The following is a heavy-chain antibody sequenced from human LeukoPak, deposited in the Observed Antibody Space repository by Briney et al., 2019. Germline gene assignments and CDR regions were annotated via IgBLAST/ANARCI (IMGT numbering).Heavy chain of an antibody. V-gene: IGHV4-34*01. Sequence: PGGSLRLSCAASGFTFSNAWMSWVRQAPGKGLEWIGEINHSGSTNYNPSLKSRVTISVDTSKNQFSLKLSSVTAADTAVYYCARDNIVATLVDYWGQGTLVTVSS. J-gene: IGHJ4*02. CDR3: ARDNIVATLVDY. D-gene: IGHD5-12*01. CDR2: INHSGST. CDR1: GFTFSNAW.